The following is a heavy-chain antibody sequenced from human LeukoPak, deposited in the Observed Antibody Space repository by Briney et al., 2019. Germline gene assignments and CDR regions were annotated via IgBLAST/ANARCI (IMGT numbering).Heavy chain of an antibody. CDR2: ISGRGDST. CDR1: GFTFNNYA. CDR3: AKGAFDI. V-gene: IGHV3-23*01. Sequence: GGSLRLSCAASGFTFNNYAMNWVRRAPGKELEWVSGISGRGDSTYYAASVKGRFTISRDNSKNTLYLQMNSLRAEDTAVYYCAKGAFDIWGQGTMVTVSS. J-gene: IGHJ3*02.